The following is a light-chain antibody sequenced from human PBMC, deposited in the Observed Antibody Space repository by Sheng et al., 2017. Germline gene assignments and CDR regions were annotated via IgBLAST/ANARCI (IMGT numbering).Light chain of an antibody. Sequence: ETVMTQSPVTLSVSPGERATLYCRASQSVRSNLAWYQQKPGQAPRLLISGASTRATGIPTRFSGSGSGTEFTLTINSLQSEDFAVYYCQQYNDWPPGYTFGQGTKLEI. J-gene: IGKJ2*01. CDR3: QQYNDWPPGYT. V-gene: IGKV3-15*01. CDR2: GAS. CDR1: QSVRSN.